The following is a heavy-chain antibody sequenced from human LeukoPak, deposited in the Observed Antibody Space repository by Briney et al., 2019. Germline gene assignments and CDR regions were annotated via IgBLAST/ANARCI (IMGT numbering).Heavy chain of an antibody. CDR3: ARGGSYDSSGYYVVFDY. J-gene: IGHJ4*02. Sequence: ASVKVSCKASGYTFIDYYVHWVRQAPGQGLEWVGWINPKSGDTNYAQKFQGRVIMTRDTSITTASMDLSRLTSDDTAVYYCARGGSYDSSGYYVVFDYWGQGTLVTVSS. D-gene: IGHD3-22*01. CDR1: GYTFIDYY. CDR2: INPKSGDT. V-gene: IGHV1-2*02.